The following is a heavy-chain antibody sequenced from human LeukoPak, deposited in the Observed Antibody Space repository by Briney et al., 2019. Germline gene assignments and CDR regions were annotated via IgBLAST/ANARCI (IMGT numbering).Heavy chain of an antibody. CDR1: GFTFGSYG. Sequence: GGSLRLSCAASGFTFGSYGIHWVRQAPGKGLEWVAFIRYDGTNKYYADSVKGRFTISRDNSKNTLYLQMNSLRAEDTAVYYCAKGPSRYSSSWNDFWGQGTLVTVSS. V-gene: IGHV3-30*02. CDR3: AKGPSRYSSSWNDF. CDR2: IRYDGTNK. J-gene: IGHJ4*02. D-gene: IGHD6-13*01.